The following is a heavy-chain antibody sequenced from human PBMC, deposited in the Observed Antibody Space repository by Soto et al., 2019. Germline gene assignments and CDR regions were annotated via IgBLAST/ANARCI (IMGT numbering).Heavy chain of an antibody. J-gene: IGHJ4*02. CDR3: ARDRSSSSFFYFDY. CDR2: IYSGDSA. Sequence: GGSLRLSCVASGFTVSSNYMSWVRQAPGKGLEWVSVIYSGDSAYYADSVKGRFTISRDTSKNTLYLQMNSLRVEDTAVYYCARDRSSSSFFYFDYWGQGTLVTVSS. D-gene: IGHD6-6*01. CDR1: GFTVSSNY. V-gene: IGHV3-53*01.